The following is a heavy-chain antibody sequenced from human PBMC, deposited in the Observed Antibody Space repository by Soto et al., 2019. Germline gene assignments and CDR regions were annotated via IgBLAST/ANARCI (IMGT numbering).Heavy chain of an antibody. D-gene: IGHD2-21*02. CDR2: ISAYNGNT. CDR3: VTDGHTDYYRAY. J-gene: IGHJ4*02. CDR1: GYTFTSYG. Sequence: ASVKVSCKASGYTFTSYGISWVRQAPGQGLEWMGWISAYNGNTNYAQKLQGRVTMTTDTSTSTAYMELRSLRSDDTAVYYCVTDGHTDYYRAYSGQGTLVTVSS. V-gene: IGHV1-18*01.